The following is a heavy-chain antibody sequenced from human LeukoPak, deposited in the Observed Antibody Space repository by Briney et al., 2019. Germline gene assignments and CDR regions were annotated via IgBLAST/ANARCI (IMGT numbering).Heavy chain of an antibody. D-gene: IGHD4-23*01. J-gene: IGHJ4*02. CDR1: GYSIRSAYY. V-gene: IGHV4-38-2*01. CDR3: ATTTVVTRDLDY. CDR2: IYHIGTT. Sequence: SETLSLTCAVSGYSIRSAYYWGWIRLPPGKGLEWIGSIYHIGTTYYNPSLKSRVTISLNTSKSQFSLKLTSVTAADTAVYYCATTTVVTRDLDYWGQGTLVTVSS.